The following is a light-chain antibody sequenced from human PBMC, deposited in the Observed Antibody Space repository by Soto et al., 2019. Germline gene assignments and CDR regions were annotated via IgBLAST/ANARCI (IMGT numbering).Light chain of an antibody. CDR3: QQYASSPLT. CDR1: QSVGRNF. Sequence: EMVLTQSPGTLSVSPGERATLSCRASQSVGRNFLAWYQQEPGQAPRLLIYGASTRASGIPDRFSGSGSGTDFTLTISRLEPEDFAVYYCQQYASSPLTFGGATKVETK. CDR2: GAS. J-gene: IGKJ4*01. V-gene: IGKV3-20*01.